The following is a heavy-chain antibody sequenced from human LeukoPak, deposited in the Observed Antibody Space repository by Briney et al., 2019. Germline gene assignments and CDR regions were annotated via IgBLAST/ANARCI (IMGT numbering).Heavy chain of an antibody. Sequence: GGSLSLSCAASGFTFDNYGMTWVRQVPGKGLEWVSGVNWNGGSTGYADSVKGRFTISRDNAKNSLYLQMNSLRAEDTALYYCARASLYDNSAYYLDYWGQGTQVTVSS. CDR2: VNWNGGST. J-gene: IGHJ4*02. CDR3: ARASLYDNSAYYLDY. CDR1: GFTFDNYG. V-gene: IGHV3-20*04. D-gene: IGHD3-22*01.